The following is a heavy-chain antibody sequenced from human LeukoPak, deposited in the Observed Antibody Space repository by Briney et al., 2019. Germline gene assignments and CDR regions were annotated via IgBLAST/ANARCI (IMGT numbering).Heavy chain of an antibody. CDR3: ALGTINKDYYFGMDV. CDR1: GFTFSDYY. CDR2: ISSSGTTV. J-gene: IGHJ6*02. Sequence: PGGSLRLSCAASGFTFSDYYMTWLRQAPGKGLEWLSYISSSGTTVFYADSVKGRFTVSRDNAKRSLYLQIESLRDDDTAVYHCALGTINKDYYFGMDVWGQGTTVTVSS. D-gene: IGHD2-8*01. V-gene: IGHV3-11*01.